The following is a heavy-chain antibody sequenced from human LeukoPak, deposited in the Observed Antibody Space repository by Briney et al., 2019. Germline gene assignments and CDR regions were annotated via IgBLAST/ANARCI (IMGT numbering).Heavy chain of an antibody. CDR3: ARRVGFSGWYWGSIDY. J-gene: IGHJ4*02. V-gene: IGHV4-61*08. CDR2: IYYSGST. Sequence: SETLSLTCTVSGGSISSGGYYWSWIRQHPGKGLEWIGYIYYSGSTNYNPSLKSRVTISVDTSKNQFSLKLSSVTAADTAVYYCARRVGFSGWYWGSIDYWGQGTLVTVSS. CDR1: GGSISSGGYY. D-gene: IGHD6-19*01.